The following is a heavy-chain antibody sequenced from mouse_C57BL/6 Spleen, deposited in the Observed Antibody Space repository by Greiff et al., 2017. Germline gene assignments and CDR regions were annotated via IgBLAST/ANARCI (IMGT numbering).Heavy chain of an antibody. CDR3: ARLLRSFWYFDV. CDR2: LSNLAYSI. V-gene: IGHV5-15*04. CDR1: GFTFSDYG. Sequence: EVKLVESGGGLVQPGGSLKLSCAASGFTFSDYGMAWVRQAPRTGPEWVAFLSNLAYSIYYADTVTGRFTISRENAKNTLYLEMSSLRSVDTAMYYCARLLRSFWYFDVWGTGTTVTVSS. J-gene: IGHJ1*03. D-gene: IGHD1-1*01.